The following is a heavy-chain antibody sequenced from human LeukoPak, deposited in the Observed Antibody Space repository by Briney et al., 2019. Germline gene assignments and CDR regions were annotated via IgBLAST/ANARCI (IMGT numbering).Heavy chain of an antibody. J-gene: IGHJ6*02. CDR1: GFTFNNVW. Sequence: GGSLRLSCEASGFTFNNVWMNWVRQAPGKGLEWIGRIKTKTDGGTTEYAAPAKGRFTISRDDSKNTVYLQMNSLRAEDTAVYYCARDRERGYSGYDFPHYYYYGMDVWGQGTTVTVSS. D-gene: IGHD5-12*01. CDR2: IKTKTDGGTT. V-gene: IGHV3-15*01. CDR3: ARDRERGYSGYDFPHYYYYGMDV.